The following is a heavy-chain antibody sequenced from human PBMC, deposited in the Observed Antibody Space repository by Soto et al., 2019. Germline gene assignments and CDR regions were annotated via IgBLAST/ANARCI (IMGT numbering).Heavy chain of an antibody. J-gene: IGHJ6*02. Sequence: GGSLRLSCAASGFTFSSYSMNWVRQAPGKGLEWVSYISSSSSTIYYADSVKGRFTISRDNAKNSLYLQMNSLRDEDTAVYYCAKTKRLEWLSTLPRYYGMDVWGQGTTVTVSS. D-gene: IGHD3-3*01. CDR1: GFTFSSYS. CDR3: AKTKRLEWLSTLPRYYGMDV. V-gene: IGHV3-48*02. CDR2: ISSSSSTI.